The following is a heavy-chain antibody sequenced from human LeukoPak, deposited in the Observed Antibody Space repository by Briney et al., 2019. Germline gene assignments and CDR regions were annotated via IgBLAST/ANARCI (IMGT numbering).Heavy chain of an antibody. Sequence: SETLSLTCAVYGGSFSGYYWSWIRQPPGKGLEWIGYIYYSGSTNYNPSLKSRVTISVDTSKNQFSLKLSSVTAADTAVYYCARHWEGGADPFDYWGQGTLVTVSS. CDR1: GGSFSGYY. CDR2: IYYSGST. D-gene: IGHD1-26*01. V-gene: IGHV4-59*08. J-gene: IGHJ4*02. CDR3: ARHWEGGADPFDY.